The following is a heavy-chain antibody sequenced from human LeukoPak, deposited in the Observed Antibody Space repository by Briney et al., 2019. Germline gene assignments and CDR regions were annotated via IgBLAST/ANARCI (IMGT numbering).Heavy chain of an antibody. J-gene: IGHJ3*02. V-gene: IGHV4-38-2*01. D-gene: IGHD2-21*01. Sequence: SETLSLTCAVSGYSISSGYYWGWIRPPPGKGLEWIGSIYHSGSTYYNPSLKSRVTISVDTSKNQFSLKLSSVTAADTAVYYCATTTIVVGDDAFDIWGQGTMVTVSS. CDR3: ATTTIVVGDDAFDI. CDR1: GYSISSGYY. CDR2: IYHSGST.